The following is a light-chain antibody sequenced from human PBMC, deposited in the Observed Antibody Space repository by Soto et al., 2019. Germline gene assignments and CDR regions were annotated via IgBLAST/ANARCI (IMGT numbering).Light chain of an antibody. CDR2: RNS. Sequence: SSELTQPLSVSVALGQTARITCGGNNIGSKNVHWYQQKPGQAPVLVIYRNSNRPSGIPERFSGSNSENTATLTISRAQAGDEADYYCQVWDSNTGVFGTGTKLTVL. CDR3: QVWDSNTGV. CDR1: NIGSKN. V-gene: IGLV3-9*01. J-gene: IGLJ1*01.